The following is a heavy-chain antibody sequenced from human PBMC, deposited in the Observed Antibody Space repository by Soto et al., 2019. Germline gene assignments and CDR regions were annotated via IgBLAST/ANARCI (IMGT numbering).Heavy chain of an antibody. J-gene: IGHJ4*02. V-gene: IGHV3-30*18. CDR2: ISYDGGNT. D-gene: IGHD1-26*01. CDR1: GFTFSSFA. Sequence: QVQLVESGGGVVQPGGSLRLSCVASGFTFSSFARHWVRQAPGKGREWVAIISYDGGNTYYADSVKGRFTISRDNSKNTLYLQMNSLRAEDTSVYYCAKEGGLSGSYYISSSYYFDYWGQGTLVTVSS. CDR3: AKEGGLSGSYYISSSYYFDY.